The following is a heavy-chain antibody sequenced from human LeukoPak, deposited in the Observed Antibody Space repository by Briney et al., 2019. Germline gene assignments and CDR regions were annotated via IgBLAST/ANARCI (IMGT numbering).Heavy chain of an antibody. CDR3: ARALTYYYGSGSYRNWFDP. Sequence: SETLSLTCAVYGGSFSGYYWSWIRQPPAKGLEWIGEINHSGSTNYNPSLKSRVTISVDTSKNQLSLKLSSVTAADTAVYYCARALTYYYGSGSYRNWFDPWGQGTLVTVSS. CDR1: GGSFSGYY. CDR2: INHSGST. D-gene: IGHD3-10*01. J-gene: IGHJ5*02. V-gene: IGHV4-34*01.